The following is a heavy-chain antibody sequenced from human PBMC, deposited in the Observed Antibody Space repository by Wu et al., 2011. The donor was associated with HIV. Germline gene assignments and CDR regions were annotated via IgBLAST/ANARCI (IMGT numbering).Heavy chain of an antibody. V-gene: IGHV1-2*02. CDR1: GYPFSGYY. J-gene: IGHJ2*01. CDR3: ARGVVIIAIGGYFDL. CDR2: INPSSGGT. D-gene: IGHD2-21*01. Sequence: QVQLVQSGAEVKKPGASVKLSYKTSGYPFSGYYIHWVRQAPGQGLEWMGWINPSSGGTNYAQKFQGRVTMTRDTSISTAYMELSRLRSDDSAVYYCARGVVIIAIGGYFDLWGRGALVTVSS.